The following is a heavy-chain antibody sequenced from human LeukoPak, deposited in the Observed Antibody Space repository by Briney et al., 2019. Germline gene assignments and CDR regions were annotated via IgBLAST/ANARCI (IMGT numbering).Heavy chain of an antibody. V-gene: IGHV3-9*01. Sequence: GGSLRLSCAASGFTFYDYAMHWVRHAPGKGREWGSGISWNSGSIVYADSGKGRFTISRDNAKNSLYLQMNSLRAEDTAVYYCAKPNSGDSGWYGPGYWGQGTLVTVSS. CDR1: GFTFYDYA. J-gene: IGHJ4*02. CDR3: AKPNSGDSGWYGPGY. D-gene: IGHD6-19*01. CDR2: ISWNSGSI.